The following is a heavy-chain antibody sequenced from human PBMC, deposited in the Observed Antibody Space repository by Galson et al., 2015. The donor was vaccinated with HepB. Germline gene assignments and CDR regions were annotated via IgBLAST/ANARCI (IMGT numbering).Heavy chain of an antibody. J-gene: IGHJ3*02. D-gene: IGHD2-15*01. CDR3: ARDRGYCSGGSCYLVYAFDI. CDR1: GFTFSSYS. Sequence: SLRLSCATSGFTFSSYSMNWVRQAPGKGLEWVLYISSSSSTIYYADSVKGRFTISRDNAKNSLYLQMNSLRAEDTAVYYCARDRGYCSGGSCYLVYAFDIWGQGTMVTVSS. V-gene: IGHV3-48*04. CDR2: ISSSSSTI.